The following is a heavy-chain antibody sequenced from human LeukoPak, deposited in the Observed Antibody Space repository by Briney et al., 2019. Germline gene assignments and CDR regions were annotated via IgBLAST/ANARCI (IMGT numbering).Heavy chain of an antibody. J-gene: IGHJ5*02. Sequence: GESLKIPCKGSGYSFTSYWIGWVRQMPGKGLEGMGIIYPGDADTRYSPSFQGQVTISADKSNSTAYLQWSSLKASDTAMCYCARRSIAARRGYNWFDPWGQGTLVTVSS. D-gene: IGHD6-6*01. CDR3: ARRSIAARRGYNWFDP. CDR2: IYPGDADT. V-gene: IGHV5-51*01. CDR1: GYSFTSYW.